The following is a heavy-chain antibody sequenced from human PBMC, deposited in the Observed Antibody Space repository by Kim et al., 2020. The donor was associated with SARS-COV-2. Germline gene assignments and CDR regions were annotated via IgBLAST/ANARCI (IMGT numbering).Heavy chain of an antibody. Sequence: GRFTISRDNAKNSLYLQMNSLRAEDTAVYYCAREVVVPAAIDHYYYGMDVWGQGTTVTVSS. J-gene: IGHJ6*02. D-gene: IGHD2-2*02. V-gene: IGHV3-11*06. CDR3: AREVVVPAAIDHYYYGMDV.